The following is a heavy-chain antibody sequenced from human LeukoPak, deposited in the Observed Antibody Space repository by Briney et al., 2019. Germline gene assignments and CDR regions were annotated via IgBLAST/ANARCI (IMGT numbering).Heavy chain of an antibody. J-gene: IGHJ4*02. V-gene: IGHV3-23*01. D-gene: IGHD3-22*01. CDR3: AKRGVVIRVILVGFHKEAYYFDS. CDR2: ISDSGGRT. CDR1: GITLSNYG. Sequence: GGSLRLSCAVSGITLSNYGMSWVRQAPGKRLEWVAGISDSGGRTNYADSVKGRFTISRDNPKNTLFLQMNSLRAEDTAVYFCAKRGVVIRVILVGFHKEAYYFDSWGQGALVTVSS.